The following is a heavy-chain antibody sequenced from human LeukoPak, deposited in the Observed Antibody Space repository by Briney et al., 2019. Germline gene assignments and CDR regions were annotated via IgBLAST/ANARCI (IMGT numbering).Heavy chain of an antibody. D-gene: IGHD3-22*01. CDR1: GFTFSSYA. Sequence: GGSLRLSCAASGFTFSSYAMSWVRQAPGKGLEWVSGISWNSGSIGYADSVKGRFTISRDNAKNSLYLQMNSLRAEDTALYYCAKDIVYDSSGCLDYWGQGTLVTVSS. CDR2: ISWNSGSI. CDR3: AKDIVYDSSGCLDY. V-gene: IGHV3-9*01. J-gene: IGHJ4*02.